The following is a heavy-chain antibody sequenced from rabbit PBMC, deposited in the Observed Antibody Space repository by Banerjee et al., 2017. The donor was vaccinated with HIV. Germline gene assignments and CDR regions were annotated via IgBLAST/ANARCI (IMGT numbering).Heavy chain of an antibody. Sequence: QSLEESGGDLVKPGASLTLTCTASGFSFSSGYYMCWVRQAPGKGLEWIACIYAGSSGITYYASWAKGRFTISKTSSTTVTLQMTSLTAADTATYFCARVDYGGYGYAWDLWGQGTLVTVS. J-gene: IGHJ3*01. CDR2: IYAGSSGIT. CDR3: ARVDYGGYGYAWDL. D-gene: IGHD6-1*01. CDR1: GFSFSSGYY. V-gene: IGHV1S40*01.